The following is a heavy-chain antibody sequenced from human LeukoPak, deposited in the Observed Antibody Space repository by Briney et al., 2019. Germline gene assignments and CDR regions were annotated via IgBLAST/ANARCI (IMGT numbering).Heavy chain of an antibody. CDR3: ARGIGYAVN. D-gene: IGHD2-2*01. CDR1: GFTFSSYAM. Sequence: GSLRLSCAASGFTFSSYAMSWGRQPPGKGLEWIGEINHSGRTNYNPSLKRRVTISVDKSKNKFSLKLSSVTAADTAVYYCARGIGYAVNWGQGTLVTVSS. V-gene: IGHV4-4*02. CDR2: INHSGRT. J-gene: IGHJ4*02.